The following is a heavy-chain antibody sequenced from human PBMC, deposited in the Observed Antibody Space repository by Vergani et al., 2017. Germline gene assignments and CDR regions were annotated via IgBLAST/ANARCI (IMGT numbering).Heavy chain of an antibody. CDR2: ISSSSSTI. V-gene: IGHV3-48*01. Sequence: EVQLVESGGGLVQPGGSLRLSCAASGFTFSSYSMNWVRQAPGKGLEWVSYISSSSSTIYYADSVKGRFTISRDNAKNSLYLQMNSLRAEDTAVYYCAKAHYGYDAFDIWGQGTMVTVSS. D-gene: IGHD4-17*01. J-gene: IGHJ3*02. CDR3: AKAHYGYDAFDI. CDR1: GFTFSSYS.